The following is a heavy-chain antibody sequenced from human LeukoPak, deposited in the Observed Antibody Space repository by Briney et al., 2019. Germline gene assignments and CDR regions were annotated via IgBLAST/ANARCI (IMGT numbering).Heavy chain of an antibody. Sequence: PSETLSLTCTVSGGSISSYYWSWIRQPAGKGLELIGRIYTNGTTNYNPSLKSRVTISVDTSKNQFSLKLSSVTAADTAVYYCAREGIIDAFDIWGQGTVVTVSP. CDR3: AREGIIDAFDI. J-gene: IGHJ3*02. CDR2: IYTNGTT. V-gene: IGHV4-4*07. D-gene: IGHD3-10*01. CDR1: GGSISSYY.